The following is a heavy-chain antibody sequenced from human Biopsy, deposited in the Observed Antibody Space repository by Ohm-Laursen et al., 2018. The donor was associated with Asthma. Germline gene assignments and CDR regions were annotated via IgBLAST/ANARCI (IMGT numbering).Heavy chain of an antibody. CDR1: GFAFGKYG. D-gene: IGHD3-22*01. CDR2: ITHDGSRM. V-gene: IGHV3-33*05. J-gene: IGHJ3*01. CDR3: VKDTYEDDYGYYTFDV. Sequence: SLRLSCSALGFAFGKYGMYWARQAPGKGLQWVAVITHDGSRMYYADSVRGRFTISRDDSKNTLYLQMSSLRAEDTAVYYCVKDTYEDDYGYYTFDVWGQGTMVTVSS.